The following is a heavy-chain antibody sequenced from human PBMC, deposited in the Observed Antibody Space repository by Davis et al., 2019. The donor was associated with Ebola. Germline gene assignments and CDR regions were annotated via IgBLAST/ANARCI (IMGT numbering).Heavy chain of an antibody. J-gene: IGHJ4*02. CDR3: ARGDIVVVPDYFDY. V-gene: IGHV1-18*01. Sequence: ASVKVSCKASGYTFTSYGISCVRQAPGQGLEWMGWISAYNGNTNYAQKLQGRVTMTTDTSTSTAYMELRSLRSDDTAVYYCARGDIVVVPDYFDYWGQGTLVTVSS. D-gene: IGHD2-2*01. CDR1: GYTFTSYG. CDR2: ISAYNGNT.